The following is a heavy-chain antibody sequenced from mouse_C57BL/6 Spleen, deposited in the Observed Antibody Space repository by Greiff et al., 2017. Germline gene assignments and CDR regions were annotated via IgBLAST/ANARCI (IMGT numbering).Heavy chain of an antibody. CDR1: GYTFTSYW. CDR3: ARHPIDRDYYAMDY. Sequence: QVQLQQPGAELVKPGASVKMSCKASGYTFTSYWITWVKQRPGQGLEWIGDIYPGSGSTNYNEKFKSKATLTVDTSSSTAYMQLSSLTSEDSAVYYCARHPIDRDYYAMDYWGQGTSVTVSS. CDR2: IYPGSGST. V-gene: IGHV1-55*01. J-gene: IGHJ4*01.